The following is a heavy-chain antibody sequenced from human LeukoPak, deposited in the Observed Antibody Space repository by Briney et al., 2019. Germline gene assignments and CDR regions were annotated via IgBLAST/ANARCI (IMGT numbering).Heavy chain of an antibody. Sequence: PGGSLRLSCAASGFSFSSYAMSWVRQAPGKGLEWVSVISGSGGRTYYADSVKGRFTISRDNSKNTLYLQMNSLRAEDTAVYYCAKDRPYYYGSGSYGGVDYWGQGTLVTVSS. CDR2: ISGSGGRT. CDR3: AKDRPYYYGSGSYGGVDY. J-gene: IGHJ4*02. D-gene: IGHD3-10*01. V-gene: IGHV3-23*01. CDR1: GFSFSSYA.